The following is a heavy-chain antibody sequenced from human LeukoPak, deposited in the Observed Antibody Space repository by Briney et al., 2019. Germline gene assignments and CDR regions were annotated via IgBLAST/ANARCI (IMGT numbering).Heavy chain of an antibody. Sequence: GRSLRLSCAASGFTFDDYAMHWVRQAPGKGLEWVSGISWNSGSIGYADSVKGRFTISRDNAKNSLYLQMNSLRAEDTALYYCAKDIIEQWLGYYYYGMDVWGQGTTVTVSS. V-gene: IGHV3-9*01. CDR1: GFTFDDYA. CDR2: ISWNSGSI. J-gene: IGHJ6*02. D-gene: IGHD6-19*01. CDR3: AKDIIEQWLGYYYYGMDV.